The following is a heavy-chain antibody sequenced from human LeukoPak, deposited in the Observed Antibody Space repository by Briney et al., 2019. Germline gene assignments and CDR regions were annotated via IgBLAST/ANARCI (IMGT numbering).Heavy chain of an antibody. D-gene: IGHD2-2*01. CDR2: ITPIFGTA. J-gene: IGHJ6*02. Sequence: SVKVSCKASGGTFSSYAISWVRQAPGQGLEWMGGITPIFGTANYAQKFQGRVTITADESTSTAYMELSSLRSEDTAVYYCARDDIVVVPAAMPYYYGMDVWGQGTTVTVSS. CDR3: ARDDIVVVPAAMPYYYGMDV. CDR1: GGTFSSYA. V-gene: IGHV1-69*13.